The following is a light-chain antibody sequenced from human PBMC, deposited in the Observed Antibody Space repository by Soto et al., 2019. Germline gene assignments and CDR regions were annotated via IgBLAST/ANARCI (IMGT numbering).Light chain of an antibody. CDR1: SSDVGGYNY. V-gene: IGLV2-8*01. CDR2: EVS. CDR3: SSYGGSNSGV. Sequence: QSALTQPRSVSGSPGQSVTISCTGSSSDVGGYNYVSWYQQHPGKAPKLMIYEVSKRPSGVPDRLSGSKSGNTASLTVSGLQAEDEADYYCSSYGGSNSGVFGGGTKLTVL. J-gene: IGLJ2*01.